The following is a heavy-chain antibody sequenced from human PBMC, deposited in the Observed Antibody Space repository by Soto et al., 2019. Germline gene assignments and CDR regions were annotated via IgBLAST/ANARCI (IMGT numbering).Heavy chain of an antibody. D-gene: IGHD6-13*01. Sequence: PGGSLRLSCAASGFTFSSYGMHWVRQAPGKGLEWVAVISYDGSNKYYADSVKGRFTISRDNSKNTLYLQMNSLRAEDTAVYYCVHYGWQQLVPHYFDYWGQGTLVTVSS. CDR3: VHYGWQQLVPHYFDY. V-gene: IGHV3-30*03. J-gene: IGHJ4*02. CDR2: ISYDGSNK. CDR1: GFTFSSYG.